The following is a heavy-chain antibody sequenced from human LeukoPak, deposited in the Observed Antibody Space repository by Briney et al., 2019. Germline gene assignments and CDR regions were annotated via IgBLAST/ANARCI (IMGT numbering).Heavy chain of an antibody. CDR3: ARAPFSATIDY. V-gene: IGHV1-18*01. Sequence: ASVKVSCKASGYTFTSYGISWVRQAPGQGFERMGWISAYNGNTNYAQKLQGRVTMTTDTSTSTAYMELRSLRSDDTAVYYCARAPFSATIDYWGQGTLVTVSS. D-gene: IGHD5-24*01. CDR1: GYTFTSYG. CDR2: ISAYNGNT. J-gene: IGHJ4*02.